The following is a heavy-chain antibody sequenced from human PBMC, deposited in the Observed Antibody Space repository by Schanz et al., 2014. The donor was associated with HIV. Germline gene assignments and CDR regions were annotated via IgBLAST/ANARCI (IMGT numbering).Heavy chain of an antibody. CDR1: GYTFTNYG. CDR3: ARNQFRLLPFDY. V-gene: IGHV1-18*01. J-gene: IGHJ4*02. D-gene: IGHD2-15*01. Sequence: QVQLVQSGAEVKKPGASVKVSCKASGYTFTNYGISWVRQAPGQGLEWMGWISTYNGNTKYAQKLQGRVTMTTDTSTSTAYMELRSLRSDDTAIYYCARNQFRLLPFDYWGQGTLVTVSS. CDR2: ISTYNGNT.